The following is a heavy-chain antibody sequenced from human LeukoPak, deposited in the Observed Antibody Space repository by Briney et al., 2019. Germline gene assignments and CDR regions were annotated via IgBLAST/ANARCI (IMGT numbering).Heavy chain of an antibody. D-gene: IGHD3-10*01. CDR3: AKVPPYGSGSYSAPLVFDY. CDR1: GFTFSSYA. Sequence: GGSLRLSCAASGFTFSSYAMSWVRQAPGKGLEWVSAISGSGGSIYYADSVKGRFTISRDNSKNTLYLQMNSLRAEDTAVYYCAKVPPYGSGSYSAPLVFDYWGQGTLVTVSS. J-gene: IGHJ4*02. V-gene: IGHV3-23*01. CDR2: ISGSGGSI.